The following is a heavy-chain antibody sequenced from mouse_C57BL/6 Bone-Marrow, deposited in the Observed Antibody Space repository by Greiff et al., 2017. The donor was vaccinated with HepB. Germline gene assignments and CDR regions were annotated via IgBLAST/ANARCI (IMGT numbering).Heavy chain of an antibody. J-gene: IGHJ4*01. CDR1: GFTFSDYY. CDR3: ARHYGSSLYYAMDY. D-gene: IGHD1-1*01. V-gene: IGHV5-12*01. Sequence: EVMLVESGGGLVQPGGSLKLSCAASGFTFSDYYMYWVRQTPEKRLEWVAYISNGGGSTYYPDTVKGRFTISRDNAKNTLYLQMSRLKSEDTAMYYCARHYGSSLYYAMDYWGQGTSVTVSS. CDR2: ISNGGGST.